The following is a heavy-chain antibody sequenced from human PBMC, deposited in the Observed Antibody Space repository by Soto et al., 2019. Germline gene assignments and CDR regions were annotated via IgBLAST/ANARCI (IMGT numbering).Heavy chain of an antibody. Sequence: QLQESGPGLVKPSETLSLTCSVSGDSINSDKYYWGWIRQPPGKGLEWIGSIYYRGNTYYNPSLQPRVTISLDKSKGQFSLRLNSVTAADSAVYFCARLEGLATISYYFDFWGQGAQVTVSS. CDR2: IYYRGNT. J-gene: IGHJ4*02. CDR3: ARLEGLATISYYFDF. V-gene: IGHV4-39*01. CDR1: GDSINSDKYY. D-gene: IGHD3-9*01.